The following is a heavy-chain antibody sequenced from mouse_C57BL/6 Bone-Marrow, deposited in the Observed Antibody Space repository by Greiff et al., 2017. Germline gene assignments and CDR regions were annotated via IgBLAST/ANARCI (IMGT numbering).Heavy chain of an antibody. CDR2: IDPSDSYT. Sequence: QVQLQQPGAELVRPGTSVKLSCKASGYTFTSYWMDWVKQRPGQGLEWIGVIDPSDSYTNYNQKFKGKATLTVDTSSSLAYMQLSSLTSEDSAVDYCARGTGAWFAYGGKGTLVTVSA. D-gene: IGHD4-1*01. J-gene: IGHJ3*01. CDR1: GYTFTSYW. V-gene: IGHV1-59*01. CDR3: ARGTGAWFAY.